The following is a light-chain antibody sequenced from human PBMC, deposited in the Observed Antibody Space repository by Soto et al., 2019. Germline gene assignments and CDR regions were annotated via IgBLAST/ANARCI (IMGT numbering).Light chain of an antibody. CDR3: QQYNSYWT. V-gene: IGKV1-5*01. Sequence: DIQMTQSPSTLSASVGDRVTITCRASQSISSWLAWYQQKPGKAPKLLIYDASSLESGVPSRFRGSGSGTEFTVTISSLQPDDFAAYYCQQYNSYWTFGQGTKVEIK. CDR2: DAS. J-gene: IGKJ1*01. CDR1: QSISSW.